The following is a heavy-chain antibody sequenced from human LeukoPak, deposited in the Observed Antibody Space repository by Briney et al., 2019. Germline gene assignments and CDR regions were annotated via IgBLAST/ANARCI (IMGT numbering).Heavy chain of an antibody. V-gene: IGHV4-39*07. J-gene: IGHJ4*02. CDR1: GGSISSSSYY. D-gene: IGHD1-26*01. CDR2: IYYSGST. Sequence: PSETLSLTCTVSGGSISSSSYYWGWIRQPPGKGLEWIGSIYYSGSTYYNPSLKSRVTISVDRSKNQFSLKLSSVTAADTAVYYCVRLGWRGAAYYFDSWGQGNLVTVSP. CDR3: VRLGWRGAAYYFDS.